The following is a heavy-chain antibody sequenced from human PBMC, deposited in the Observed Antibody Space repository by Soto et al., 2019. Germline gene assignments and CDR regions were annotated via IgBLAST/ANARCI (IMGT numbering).Heavy chain of an antibody. J-gene: IGHJ4*02. CDR2: IYYSGTT. D-gene: IGHD3-22*01. CDR1: GDSIIIGGYY. V-gene: IGHV4-31*03. CDR3: ARADSSGYTFAH. Sequence: QVQLQESGPGLVQPSQTLSLSCSVSGDSIIIGGYYWSWIRQHPGKGLEWIGYIYYSGTTYYNPSLKSRLTISLDTSRNQFSLEVNSVSAADTAVYYCARADSSGYTFAHWGQGTLVTVSS.